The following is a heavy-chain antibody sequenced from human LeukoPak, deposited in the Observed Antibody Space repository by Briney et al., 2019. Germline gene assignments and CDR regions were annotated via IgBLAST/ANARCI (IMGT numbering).Heavy chain of an antibody. V-gene: IGHV3-23*01. D-gene: IGHD3-10*01. CDR3: AKSMVRGVIITNFDY. CDR2: ISGSGGST. J-gene: IGHJ4*02. Sequence: GGSLRLSCAASGFTFSSYAMSWVRQAPGKGLEWVSAISGSGGSTYYADSVKGRFTISRDNSKNTLYLQMNSLRAEDTAVYYCAKSMVRGVIITNFDYWGQGTLVTVSS. CDR1: GFTFSSYA.